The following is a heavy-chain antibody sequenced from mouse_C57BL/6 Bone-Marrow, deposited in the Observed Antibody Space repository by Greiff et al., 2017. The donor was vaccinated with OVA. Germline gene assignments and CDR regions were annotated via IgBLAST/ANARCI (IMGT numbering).Heavy chain of an antibody. CDR1: GYAFSSSW. CDR2: IYPGDGDT. CDR3: ARRGVYWYFDV. Sequence: QVQLQQSGPELVKPGASVKISCKASGYAFSSSWMNWVKQRPGKGLEWIGRIYPGDGDTNYNGKFKGKATLTADKSSSTAYMQLSSLTSEDSAVYVCARRGVYWYFDVWGTGTTVTVSS. V-gene: IGHV1-82*01. J-gene: IGHJ1*03.